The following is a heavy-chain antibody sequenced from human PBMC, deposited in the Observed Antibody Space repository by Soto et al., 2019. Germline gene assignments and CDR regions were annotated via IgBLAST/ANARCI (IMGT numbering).Heavy chain of an antibody. Sequence: EGSLRRSCAASGCAFTLYWMHWVRQAIRTGLGWVANLNQDGSEKNCVDSVKGRFTISRDNAKNSVYLQLNSLRADDTAVYYCARDRFIGTYYVKGVTYGFDHWGQGAPVTVSS. V-gene: IGHV3-7*03. J-gene: IGHJ4*02. CDR1: GCAFTLYW. CDR3: ARDRFIGTYYVKGVTYGFDH. D-gene: IGHD1-26*01. CDR2: LNQDGSEK.